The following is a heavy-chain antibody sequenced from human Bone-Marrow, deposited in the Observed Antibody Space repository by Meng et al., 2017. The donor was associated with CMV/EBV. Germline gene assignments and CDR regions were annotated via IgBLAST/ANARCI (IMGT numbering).Heavy chain of an antibody. CDR2: IYSGGST. Sequence: GGSLRLSCAVTGFTVSTNYMSWVRQAPGKGLEWVSIIYSGGSTSYADSVKGRFTISRDSSKNTLYLQMNSLRAEDTAVYYCARVDYWGRGTLVTVSS. J-gene: IGHJ4*02. V-gene: IGHV3-53*01. CDR1: GFTVSTNY. CDR3: ARVDY.